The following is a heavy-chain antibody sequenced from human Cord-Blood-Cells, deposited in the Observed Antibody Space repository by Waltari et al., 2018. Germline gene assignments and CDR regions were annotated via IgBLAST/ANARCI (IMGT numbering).Heavy chain of an antibody. V-gene: IGHV4-4*07. CDR1: GGPISSPY. J-gene: IGHJ5*02. CDR3: ARVTYYDFWSGYYSNWFDP. Sequence: VQLQESGPGLVKPSETLSLTCTVSGGPISSPYCSWIRQHPGQGLEWLGRIYTSGSTNYNPSLKSRVTMSVDTSKNQFSLKLSSVTAADTAVYYCARVTYYDFWSGYYSNWFDPWGQGTLVTVSS. CDR2: IYTSGST. D-gene: IGHD3-3*01.